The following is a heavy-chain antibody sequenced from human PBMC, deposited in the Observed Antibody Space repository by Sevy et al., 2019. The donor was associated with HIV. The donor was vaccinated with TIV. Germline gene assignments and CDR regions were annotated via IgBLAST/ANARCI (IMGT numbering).Heavy chain of an antibody. CDR3: ARNMVRGVNAYYYGMDV. D-gene: IGHD3-10*01. CDR1: GFTFSSYG. J-gene: IGHJ6*02. Sequence: GGSLRLSCAASGFTFSSYGMHWVRQAPGKGLEWVAVISYDGSNKYYADSVKGRFTISRDNSKNTLYLQMNSLRAEDTAVYYCARNMVRGVNAYYYGMDVWGQGTTVTVSS. CDR2: ISYDGSNK. V-gene: IGHV3-30*03.